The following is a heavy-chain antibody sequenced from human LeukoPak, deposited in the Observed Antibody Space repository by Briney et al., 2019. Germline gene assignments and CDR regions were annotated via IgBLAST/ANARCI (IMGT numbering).Heavy chain of an antibody. CDR3: ARERSGYCSSTSCYNVGWFDP. V-gene: IGHV4-34*01. D-gene: IGHD2-2*03. CDR2: INHSGST. Sequence: SETLSLTCAVYGGSFSGYYWSWIRQPLGKGLEWIGEINHSGSTNYNPSLKSRVTISVDTSKNQFSLKLSSVTAADTAVYYCARERSGYCSSTSCYNVGWFDPWGQGTLVTVSS. J-gene: IGHJ5*02. CDR1: GGSFSGYY.